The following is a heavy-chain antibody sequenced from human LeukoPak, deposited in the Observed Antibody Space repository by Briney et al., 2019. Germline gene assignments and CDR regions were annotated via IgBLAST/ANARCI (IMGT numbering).Heavy chain of an antibody. CDR2: IWYDGSNK. V-gene: IGHV3-33*06. CDR3: AKAPSGTPYQFDY. CDR1: GFTFSTYG. Sequence: GRSLRLSCAASGFTFSTYGMHWVRQAPGKELEWVAVIWYDGSNKYYADSVKGRFTISRDNSKNTLYLQMNSLRAEDTAVYYCAKAPSGTPYQFDYWGQGTLVTVSS. J-gene: IGHJ4*02. D-gene: IGHD3-10*01.